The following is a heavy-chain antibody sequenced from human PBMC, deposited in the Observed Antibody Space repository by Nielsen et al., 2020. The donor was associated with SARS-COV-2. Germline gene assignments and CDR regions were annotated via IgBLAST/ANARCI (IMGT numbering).Heavy chain of an antibody. CDR3: ASDQSSGWTWYYYYGMDV. Sequence: GGSLRPSCAASGFTFSSHGMHWVRQAPGKGLEWVAVIWYDGSNKYYADSVKGRFTISRDNSKNTLYLQMNSLRAEDTAVYYCASDQSSGWTWYYYYGMDVWGQGTTVTVSS. D-gene: IGHD6-19*01. V-gene: IGHV3-33*01. CDR1: GFTFSSHG. CDR2: IWYDGSNK. J-gene: IGHJ6*02.